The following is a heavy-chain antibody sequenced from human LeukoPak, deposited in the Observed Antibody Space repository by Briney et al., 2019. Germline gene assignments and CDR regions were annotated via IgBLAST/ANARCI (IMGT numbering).Heavy chain of an antibody. V-gene: IGHV4-4*07. D-gene: IGHD4-17*01. Sequence: SETLSLTCTVSGGSISDYYWSWIRQPAGKGLEWIRRVHTSGSTNYNPSLKSRVTMSVDTSKNQFSLRLSTVTAADTAVYYCARDLYGDYGVFDYWGQGTLVTVSS. CDR1: GGSISDYY. J-gene: IGHJ4*02. CDR3: ARDLYGDYGVFDY. CDR2: VHTSGST.